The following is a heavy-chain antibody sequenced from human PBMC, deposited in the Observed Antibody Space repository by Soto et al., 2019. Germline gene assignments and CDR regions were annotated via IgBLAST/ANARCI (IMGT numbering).Heavy chain of an antibody. CDR1: GYIFTSWR. V-gene: IGHV1-18*01. CDR3: ARGVGSGSYYNQYNWFDP. CDR2: INPYNGKT. Sequence: ASVKVSCKASGYIFTSWRITWVRQAPGQGLEYMGWINPYNGKTNYAQKFQGRVTMTTDTSTSTAYMELRSLRSDDTAVYYCARGVGSGSYYNQYNWFDPWGQGTLVTVSS. D-gene: IGHD3-10*01. J-gene: IGHJ5*02.